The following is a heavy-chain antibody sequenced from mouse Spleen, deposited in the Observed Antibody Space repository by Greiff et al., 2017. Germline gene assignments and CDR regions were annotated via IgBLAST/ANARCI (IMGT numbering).Heavy chain of an antibody. CDR2: IWSDGST. Sequence: VKLVESGPGLVAPSQSLSITCTISGFSLTSYGVHWVRQPPGKGLEWLVVIWSDGSTTYNSALKSRLSISKDNSKSQVFLKMNSLQTDDTAMYYCARHSLYYGSSYDAMDYWGQGTSVTVSS. CDR3: ARHSLYYGSSYDAMDY. V-gene: IGHV2-6-1*01. J-gene: IGHJ4*01. CDR1: GFSLTSYG. D-gene: IGHD1-1*01.